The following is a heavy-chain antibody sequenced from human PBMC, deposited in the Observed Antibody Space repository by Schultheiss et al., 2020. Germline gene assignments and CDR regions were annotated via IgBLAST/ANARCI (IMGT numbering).Heavy chain of an antibody. CDR2: LSSSSSTI. D-gene: IGHD2-2*01. V-gene: IGHV3-48*01. Sequence: GGSLRLSCAASGFTFSSYSMNWVRQAPGKGLEWVSYLSSSSSTIYYADAVKGRFTISRDNAKNSLYLQIKSMGAEDTAVYYCARGSVVVPAAHGVLFDPWGQGSLGTVSS. J-gene: IGHJ5*02. CDR1: GFTFSSYS. CDR3: ARGSVVVPAAHGVLFDP.